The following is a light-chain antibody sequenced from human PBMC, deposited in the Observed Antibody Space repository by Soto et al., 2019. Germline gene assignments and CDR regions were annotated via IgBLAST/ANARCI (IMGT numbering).Light chain of an antibody. CDR1: QDISNY. Sequence: DIQMTQSPSSLSASVGDRVTITCQASQDISNYLNWYQQKPGKAPKLLIYDASNLGTGVPSRFSGSRAGTDFPVTISNLQPEDIATYYCQQYDNIPYTFGQGTKLEI. V-gene: IGKV1-33*01. CDR3: QQYDNIPYT. J-gene: IGKJ2*01. CDR2: DAS.